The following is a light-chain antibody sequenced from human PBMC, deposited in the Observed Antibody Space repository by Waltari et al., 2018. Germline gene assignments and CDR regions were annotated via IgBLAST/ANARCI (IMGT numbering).Light chain of an antibody. V-gene: IGKV4-1*01. CDR1: QSVLYSSNNKNY. J-gene: IGKJ1*01. CDR2: WAA. CDR3: QHYYSPPWT. Sequence: DIVMTQSPDSLAVSLGERATINCKSSQSVLYSSNNKNYLAWYQQKPGQPPKLLLYWAATRESGVPDLFSGSVSGTDFTLTISSLQAEDGAVYCCQHYYSPPWTFGQGTKVESK.